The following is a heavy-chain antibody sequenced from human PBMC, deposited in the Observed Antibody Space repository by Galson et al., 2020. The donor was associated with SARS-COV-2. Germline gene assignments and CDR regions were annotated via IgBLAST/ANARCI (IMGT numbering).Heavy chain of an antibody. CDR2: IYYSGRT. CDR3: AGGFPYYDFWSGYFGWFDP. J-gene: IGHJ5*02. Sequence: SEPLSLTCTVSGGSISSSGYYWGWIRQPPGKGLEWIGSIYYSGRTYYNPSLKSRVTISVDTSKNQVSLKLSSVTAADTAVYYCAGGFPYYDFWSGYFGWFDPWGQGTLVTVSS. D-gene: IGHD3-3*01. CDR1: GGSISSSGYY. V-gene: IGHV4-39*07.